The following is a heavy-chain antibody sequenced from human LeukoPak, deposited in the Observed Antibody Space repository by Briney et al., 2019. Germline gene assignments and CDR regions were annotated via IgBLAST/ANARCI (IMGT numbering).Heavy chain of an antibody. Sequence: GGSLRLSCAASGFTFSNYAMYWVRQPPGKGLEWVSTIDASGGATYYADSVKGRFTISRDNSKNTFYLQMNSLRAEDTAVYYCARDHYYGSGSYYNPDYWGQGTLVTVSS. CDR1: GFTFSNYA. CDR3: ARDHYYGSGSYYNPDY. V-gene: IGHV3-23*01. CDR2: IDASGGAT. D-gene: IGHD3-10*01. J-gene: IGHJ4*02.